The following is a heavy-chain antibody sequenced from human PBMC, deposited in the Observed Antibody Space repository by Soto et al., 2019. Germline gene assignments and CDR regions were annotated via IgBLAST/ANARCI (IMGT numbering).Heavy chain of an antibody. CDR2: ISGSGGAT. J-gene: IGHJ4*02. D-gene: IGHD3-3*01. CDR3: AIRERLSTYYLNF. V-gene: IGHV3-23*01. Sequence: PGGSLRLSCAASGFTFTSFAVSWVRQASGKGLEWVSAISGSGGATYYADSVKGRFTVSRDNYRNTVYLQVDSLRVEDTAVYHCAIRERLSTYYLNFWRKGNLVSVSS. CDR1: GFTFTSFA.